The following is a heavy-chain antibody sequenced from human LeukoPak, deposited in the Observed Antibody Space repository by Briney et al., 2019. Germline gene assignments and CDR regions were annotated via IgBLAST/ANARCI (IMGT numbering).Heavy chain of an antibody. Sequence: SETLSLTCTVSGGSISSYYWSWIRQPPGDGLEWIGYIYYSGSTYYNPSLKSRVTISIDTSKNQFSLKLSSVTAADTAVYYCARAGGFFPPLGYWGQGTLVTVSS. D-gene: IGHD2/OR15-2a*01. CDR2: IYYSGST. J-gene: IGHJ4*02. CDR3: ARAGGFFPPLGY. V-gene: IGHV4-59*06. CDR1: GGSISSYY.